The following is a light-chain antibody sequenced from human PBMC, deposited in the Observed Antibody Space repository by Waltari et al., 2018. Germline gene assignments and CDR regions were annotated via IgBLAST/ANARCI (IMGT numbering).Light chain of an antibody. CDR1: SSAVGGYNY. Sequence: QSALTQPRSVSGSPGQSVTISCTGTSSAVGGYNYFSWYQQHPGKAPKHMIYDVSKRPSGFPDRFSGSKSGNTASLTISGLQAEDEADYYCCSYAGSYTWVFGGGTKLTVL. CDR2: DVS. CDR3: CSYAGSYTWV. J-gene: IGLJ3*02. V-gene: IGLV2-11*01.